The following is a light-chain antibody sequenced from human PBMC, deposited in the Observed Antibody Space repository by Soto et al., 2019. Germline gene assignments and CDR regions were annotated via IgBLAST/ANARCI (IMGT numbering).Light chain of an antibody. V-gene: IGKV1-39*01. CDR3: QQSYSPPRT. Sequence: DIHMSQSPSSLSASVGDRFTITCGSGQSISTYLNWYQQKPGKAPNLLIYTTSNLESGVPSRFSGSGSGTDFTLTINSLQPEDFETYFCQQSYSPPRTFGQGTKVDI. CDR1: QSISTY. CDR2: TTS. J-gene: IGKJ1*01.